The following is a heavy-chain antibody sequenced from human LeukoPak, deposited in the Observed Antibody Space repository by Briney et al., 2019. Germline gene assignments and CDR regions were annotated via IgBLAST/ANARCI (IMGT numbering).Heavy chain of an antibody. CDR2: IKQDGSEK. CDR3: ARDWDGSGRTHDH. CDR1: GFTFSRNW. J-gene: IGHJ5*02. Sequence: PGGSLRLSCAASGFTFSRNWMSWVRQAPGKGLEWVANIKQDGSEKYYVDSVKGRFTISRDNAKNSLYLQMNSPRAEDTAVYYCARDWDGSGRTHDHWGQGTLVTVSS. D-gene: IGHD3-10*01. V-gene: IGHV3-7*01.